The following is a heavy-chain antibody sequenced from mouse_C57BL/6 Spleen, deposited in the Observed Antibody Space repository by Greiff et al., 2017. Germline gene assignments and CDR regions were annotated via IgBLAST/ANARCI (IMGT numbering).Heavy chain of an antibody. D-gene: IGHD2-5*01. V-gene: IGHV1-19*01. CDR2: ISPYNGGT. CDR3: ARPYYSNYSLAY. J-gene: IGHJ3*01. CDR1: GYTFTDYY. Sequence: EVKLQQSGPVLVKPGASVKMSCKASGYTFTDYYMNWVKQSQGKSLEWIGVISPYNGGTSYNQKFKGKATLTVDKSYTKAYMELNSLTSEDSAVYYCARPYYSNYSLAYWGQGTLVTVSA.